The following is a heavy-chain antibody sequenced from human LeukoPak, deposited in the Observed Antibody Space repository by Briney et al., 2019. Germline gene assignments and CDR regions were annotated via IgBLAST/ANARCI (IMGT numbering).Heavy chain of an antibody. J-gene: IGHJ5*02. D-gene: IGHD3-10*01. Sequence: GASVKVSCKASGYTFTGYYMHWVRQAPGQGLEWMGWINPNSGGTNYAQKFQGRVTMTRDTSISTAYMELSRLRSDDTAVYYCARGGTYYYGSGDPGWFDPWGQGTLVTVSS. V-gene: IGHV1-2*02. CDR2: INPNSGGT. CDR1: GYTFTGYY. CDR3: ARGGTYYYGSGDPGWFDP.